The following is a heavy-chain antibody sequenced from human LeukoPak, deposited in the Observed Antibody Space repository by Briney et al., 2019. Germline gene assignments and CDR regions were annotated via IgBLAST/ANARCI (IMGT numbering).Heavy chain of an antibody. CDR1: GGTFSSYA. Sequence: GSSVKVSCKASGGTFSSYAISWVRQAPGQGLEWMGGIIPIFGTANYAQKFQGRVTSTADESTTTAYMEMSSLTSEDTAVYYCARGYYYGSESYWHTKWFDPWGQGTLVTVSS. CDR2: IIPIFGTA. J-gene: IGHJ5*02. CDR3: ARGYYYGSESYWHTKWFDP. D-gene: IGHD3-10*01. V-gene: IGHV1-69*01.